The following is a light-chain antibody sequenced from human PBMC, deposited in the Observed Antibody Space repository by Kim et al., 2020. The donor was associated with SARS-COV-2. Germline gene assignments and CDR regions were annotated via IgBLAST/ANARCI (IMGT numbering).Light chain of an antibody. V-gene: IGLV4-69*01. J-gene: IGLJ3*02. CDR3: QTWDTDIRV. CDR1: SGHSSYA. Sequence: QLVLTQSPSASASLGASVKLTCTLSSGHSSYAIAWHQQQPEKGPRYLMKVNSDGSHNKADGIPDRFSGSSSGAERYLTITSLQSEDEANYYCQTWDTDIRVFGGGTQLTVL. CDR2: VNSDGSH.